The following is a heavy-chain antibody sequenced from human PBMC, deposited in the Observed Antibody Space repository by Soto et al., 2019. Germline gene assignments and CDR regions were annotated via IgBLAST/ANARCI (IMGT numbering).Heavy chain of an antibody. CDR3: ARVFAGYFDY. Sequence: GASVKVSCKASGYTFIRYAMNWVRQAPGQRLEWMGWINAGNGNTKYSQKFQGRVTMTRDTSTSTFYMELSSLISEDTAVYYCARVFAGYFDYWGQGTLVTVSS. D-gene: IGHD3-9*01. CDR1: GYTFIRYA. J-gene: IGHJ4*02. CDR2: INAGNGNT. V-gene: IGHV1-3*01.